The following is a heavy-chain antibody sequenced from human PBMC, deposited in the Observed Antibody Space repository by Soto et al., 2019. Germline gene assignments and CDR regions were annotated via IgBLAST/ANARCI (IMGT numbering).Heavy chain of an antibody. D-gene: IGHD2-15*01. CDR3: ARASWSGGSCSSDAFDK. Sequence: PGASLKISCKRSGYSFTSYCIGWVRQMPGKGLEWMGIIYPGDSDTRYSPSCQCQVTISAYKSISTAYLQLNSLKPSDTALYYCARASWSGGSCSSDAFDKWGEGTMVT. CDR2: IYPGDSDT. V-gene: IGHV5-51*01. J-gene: IGHJ3*02. CDR1: GYSFTSYC.